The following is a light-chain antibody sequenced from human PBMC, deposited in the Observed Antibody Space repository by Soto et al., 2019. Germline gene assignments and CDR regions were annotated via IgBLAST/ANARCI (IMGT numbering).Light chain of an antibody. CDR1: QGIRSE. J-gene: IGKJ1*01. CDR3: QQYNSYSS. Sequence: IQMTQSPSSLSASVGDRVTITCRASQGIRSELGWYQQKPGKAPKLLIYKASNLESGVPSRFSGSGSGTEFTLTISSLQPDDFATYYCQQYNSYSSFGQGTKVDIK. V-gene: IGKV1-5*03. CDR2: KAS.